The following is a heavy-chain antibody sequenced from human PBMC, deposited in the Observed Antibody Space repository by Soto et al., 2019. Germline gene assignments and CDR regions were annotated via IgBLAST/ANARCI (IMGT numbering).Heavy chain of an antibody. CDR3: ARDPYGGGDDAFDI. D-gene: IGHD4-17*01. J-gene: IGHJ3*02. V-gene: IGHV1-3*01. Sequence: ASVNVCCNAHRNTFTSNTMHCGRESTGQRLEWMGWINAGNGNTKYSQKFQGRVTITRDTSASTAYMELSSLRSEDTAVYYCARDPYGGGDDAFDIWGQGTMVTVSS. CDR1: RNTFTSNT. CDR2: INAGNGNT.